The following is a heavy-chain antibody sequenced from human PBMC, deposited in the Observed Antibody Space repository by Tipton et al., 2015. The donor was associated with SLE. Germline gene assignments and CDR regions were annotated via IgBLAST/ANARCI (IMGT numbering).Heavy chain of an antibody. V-gene: IGHV4-39*07. CDR3: ARGGRGDGGNPFDP. J-gene: IGHJ5*02. D-gene: IGHD4-23*01. Sequence: TLSLTCTVSGGSISSSSYYWGWIRQPPGKGLEWIGSIYYSGSTYYNPSLKSRVTISVDTSQTQFSLKLTSVTAADTAVYYCARGGRGDGGNPFDPWGQGTLVTVSS. CDR1: GGSISSSSYY. CDR2: IYYSGST.